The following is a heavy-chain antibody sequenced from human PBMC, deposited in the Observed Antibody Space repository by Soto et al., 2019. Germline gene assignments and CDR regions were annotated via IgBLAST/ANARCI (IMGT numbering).Heavy chain of an antibody. CDR2: MNPNSGNT. CDR1: GYTFTSYD. CDR3: ARAGGSGSYLYYYYYYMDV. J-gene: IGHJ6*03. D-gene: IGHD3-10*01. Sequence: ASVKVSCKASGYTFTSYDINWVRQATGQGLEWMGWMNPNSGNTGYAQKFQGRVTMTRNTSISTAYMELSSLRSEDTAVYYCARAGGSGSYLYYYYYYMDVWGKGTTVTVSS. V-gene: IGHV1-8*01.